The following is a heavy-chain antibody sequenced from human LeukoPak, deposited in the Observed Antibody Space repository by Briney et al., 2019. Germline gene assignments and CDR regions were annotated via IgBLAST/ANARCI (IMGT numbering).Heavy chain of an antibody. CDR1: GGTFSSYA. J-gene: IGHJ4*02. Sequence: ASVKVSCKSSGGTFSSYAISWVRQAPGQGIEWMGRIIPIFGTANYAQKFQGRVTITTDESTSTAYMELSSLRSEDTAVYYCARDREGSYFDYWGQGTLVTVSS. CDR3: ARDREGSYFDY. CDR2: IIPIFGTA. D-gene: IGHD3-10*01. V-gene: IGHV1-69*05.